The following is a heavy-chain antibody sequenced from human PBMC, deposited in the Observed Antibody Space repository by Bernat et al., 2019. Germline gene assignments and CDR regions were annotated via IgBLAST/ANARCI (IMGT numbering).Heavy chain of an antibody. CDR1: GGSFSGYY. V-gene: IGHV4-34*01. D-gene: IGHD1-26*01. Sequence: QVQLQQWGAGLLKPSETLSRTCAVYGGSFSGYYWSWIRQPPGKGLEWIGEINHSGSTNYNPSLKSRVTISVDTSKNQFSLKLSSVTAADTAVYYCARVPAATTDYWGQGTLVTVSS. CDR3: ARVPAATTDY. J-gene: IGHJ4*02. CDR2: INHSGST.